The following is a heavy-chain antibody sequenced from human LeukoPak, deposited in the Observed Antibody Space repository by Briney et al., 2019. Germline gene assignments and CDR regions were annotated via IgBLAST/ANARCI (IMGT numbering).Heavy chain of an antibody. CDR3: ARDGGYYLRVLDYYGMDV. V-gene: IGHV1-46*01. J-gene: IGHJ6*02. CDR1: GYTFTSYY. CDR2: INPSGGST. Sequence: ASVKVSCKASGYTFTSYYMHWVRQAPGQGLEWMGIINPSGGSTSYAQKFQGRVTMTRDTSTSTVYMELSSLRSEDTAVYYCARDGGYYLRVLDYYGMDVWGQGTTVTVSS. D-gene: IGHD5-12*01.